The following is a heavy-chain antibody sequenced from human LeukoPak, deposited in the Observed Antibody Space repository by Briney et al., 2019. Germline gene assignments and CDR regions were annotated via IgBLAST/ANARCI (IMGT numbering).Heavy chain of an antibody. V-gene: IGHV4-59*01. CDR1: GGSISSYY. D-gene: IGHD3-9*01. Sequence: SAETLSLTCTASGGSISSYYWSWIRQPPGKGLEWIGCFYYTGSTTYNPSLKSRVTISVDTSKNQFSLKMRSVTAADTAVYYCARKYYDILTGYTAMDVWGQGTTVTGSS. CDR2: FYYTGST. CDR3: ARKYYDILTGYTAMDV. J-gene: IGHJ6*02.